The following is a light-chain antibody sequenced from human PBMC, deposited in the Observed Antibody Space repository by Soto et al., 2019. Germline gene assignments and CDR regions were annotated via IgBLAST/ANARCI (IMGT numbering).Light chain of an antibody. V-gene: IGKV3-20*01. CDR3: QQYGIPPFA. J-gene: IGKJ3*01. CDR1: QSVTSNY. Sequence: EIVLTQSPGTLSLSPGERATLSCRASQSVTSNYLAWYQQKFGQAPRLLIYGASSRATGIPDRFSGSGSGTDFTLTISRLEAEDFAVYYCQQYGIPPFAFGPGTKVDIK. CDR2: GAS.